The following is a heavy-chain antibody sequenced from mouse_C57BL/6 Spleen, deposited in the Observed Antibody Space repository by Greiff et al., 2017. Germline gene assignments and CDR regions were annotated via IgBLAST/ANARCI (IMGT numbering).Heavy chain of an antibody. Sequence: QVQLQQPGAELVMPGASVKLSCKASGYTFTSYWMHWVKQRPGQGLEWIGEIDPSASYTNYNQKFKGKSTLTVDKSSSTAYMQLSSLTSEESAVYYSAGGYYGSGPFAYWGQGTLVTVSA. CDR2: IDPSASYT. CDR3: AGGYYGSGPFAY. J-gene: IGHJ3*01. V-gene: IGHV1-69*01. CDR1: GYTFTSYW. D-gene: IGHD1-1*01.